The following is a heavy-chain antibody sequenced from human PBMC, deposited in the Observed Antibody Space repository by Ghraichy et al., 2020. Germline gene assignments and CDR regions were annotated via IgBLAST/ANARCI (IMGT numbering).Heavy chain of an antibody. D-gene: IGHD2-8*01. CDR3: ARDQRYCKNGVCYTDYYGLDV. CDR2: ISSSSRNI. CDR1: GFSLSIYS. V-gene: IGHV3-21*01. Sequence: GGSLRLSCTASGFSLSIYSMNWVRQAPGKGLEWVSSISSSSRNIYYADSVKGRFTISRDNAKNSVFLQMNSLRAEDTAVYYCARDQRYCKNGVCYTDYYGLDVWGQGTTVTVSS. J-gene: IGHJ6*02.